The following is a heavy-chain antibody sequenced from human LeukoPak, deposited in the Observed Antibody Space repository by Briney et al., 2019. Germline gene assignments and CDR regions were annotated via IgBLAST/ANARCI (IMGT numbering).Heavy chain of an antibody. V-gene: IGHV3-48*04. CDR3: ARDGTVRGKNGCFDY. CDR2: ISISSSTI. CDR1: GFALNGYI. Sequence: PGGSLRLSCEASGFALNGYIMSWVRQAPGKGLEWISQISISSSTIYYRDSVKGRFTISRDNAKNSLYLQMNSLRAEDTAVYYCARDGTVRGKNGCFDYWGQGTLVTVSS. J-gene: IGHJ4*02. D-gene: IGHD3-10*01.